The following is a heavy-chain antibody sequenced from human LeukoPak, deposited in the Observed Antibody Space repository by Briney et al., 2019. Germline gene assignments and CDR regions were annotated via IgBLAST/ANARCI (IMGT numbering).Heavy chain of an antibody. J-gene: IGHJ4*02. D-gene: IGHD3-22*01. V-gene: IGHV4-61*02. Sequence: SQTLSLTCTVSGGSISSGSYYWSWIRQPAGKGLEWIGRIYTSGSTNYNPSPKSRVTISVDTSKNQFSLKLSSVTAADTAVYYCARERLGYYDRSGLDYWGQGTLVTVSS. CDR1: GGSISSGSYY. CDR3: ARERLGYYDRSGLDY. CDR2: IYTSGST.